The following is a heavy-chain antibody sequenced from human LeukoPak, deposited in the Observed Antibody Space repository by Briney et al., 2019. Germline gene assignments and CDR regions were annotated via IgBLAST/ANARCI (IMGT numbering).Heavy chain of an antibody. CDR1: GGSISSYY. Sequence: PSETLSLTCTVSGGSISSYYWSWIRQPPGKGLQWIGYIYYSGSTKYNPSLKSRATISAVTSKNQFSLKLSSVTAADTAVYYCARDLSAWFDPWGQGTLVTVSS. J-gene: IGHJ5*02. CDR2: IYYSGST. CDR3: ARDLSAWFDP. V-gene: IGHV4-59*01.